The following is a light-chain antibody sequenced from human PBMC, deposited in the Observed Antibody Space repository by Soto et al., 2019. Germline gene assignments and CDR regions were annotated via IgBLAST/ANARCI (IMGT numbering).Light chain of an antibody. CDR1: SSDVGAYNY. CDR2: GVS. V-gene: IGLV2-14*01. Sequence: QSALAQPASVSGSLGQSITISCTGTSSDVGAYNYVSWYQHLPGSAPKLLIYGVSNRPSGVPDRFSGSRSANTASLTISGLQTEDEADYYCSLYTSTSTFVFGPGTKVTVL. CDR3: SLYTSTSTFV. J-gene: IGLJ1*01.